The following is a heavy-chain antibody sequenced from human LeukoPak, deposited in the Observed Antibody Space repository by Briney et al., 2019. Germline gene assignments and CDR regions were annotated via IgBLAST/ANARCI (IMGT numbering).Heavy chain of an antibody. CDR2: IYHSGST. D-gene: IGHD2-15*01. Sequence: PSETLSLTCTVSGGSISSSSYYWGWIRQPPGKGLEWIGSIYHSGSTYYNPSLKSRVTISVDTSKNQFSLKLSSVTAADTAVYYCARGVVVVAATHFDYWGQGTLVTVSS. CDR3: ARGVVVVAATHFDY. V-gene: IGHV4-39*07. CDR1: GGSISSSSYY. J-gene: IGHJ4*02.